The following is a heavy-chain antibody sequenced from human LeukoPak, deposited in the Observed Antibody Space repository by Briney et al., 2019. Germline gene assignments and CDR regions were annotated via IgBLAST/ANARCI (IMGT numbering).Heavy chain of an antibody. CDR1: GFTFSSYG. V-gene: IGHV3-30*18. CDR3: AKELDYGGNFDY. Sequence: GGSLRLSCAASGFTFSSYGMHWVRQAPGKGLERVAVISYDGSNKYYADSVKGRFTISRDNSKNTLYLQMNSLRAEDTAVYYCAKELDYGGNFDYWGQGTLVTVSS. J-gene: IGHJ4*02. D-gene: IGHD4-23*01. CDR2: ISYDGSNK.